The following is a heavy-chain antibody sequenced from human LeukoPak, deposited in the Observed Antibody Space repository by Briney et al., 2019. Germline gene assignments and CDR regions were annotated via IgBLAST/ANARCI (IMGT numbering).Heavy chain of an antibody. Sequence: ASVKVSCKASGYTFTSYDINWVRQATGQGLEWMGWISAYNGNTNYAQKLQGRVTMTTDTSTSTAYMELRSLRSDDTAAYYCARGREEYYGSGSYLDYWGQGTLVTVSS. CDR3: ARGREEYYGSGSYLDY. J-gene: IGHJ4*02. CDR2: ISAYNGNT. D-gene: IGHD3-10*01. CDR1: GYTFTSYD. V-gene: IGHV1-18*01.